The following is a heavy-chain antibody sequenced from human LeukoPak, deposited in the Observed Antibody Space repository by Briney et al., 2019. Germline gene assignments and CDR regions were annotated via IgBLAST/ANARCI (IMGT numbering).Heavy chain of an antibody. V-gene: IGHV1-18*01. CDR2: ISGYNGNT. D-gene: IGHD2-2*01. J-gene: IGHJ5*02. CDR3: ARVKSTVLEVVPATALDP. CDR1: GYTLSSYG. Sequence: ASVKVSCKASGYTLSSYGISWVRQAPGQGLEWMGWISGYNGNTKYAQKLQGRVTMTTDASTSTAYMELRSLRSDDTAVYYCARVKSTVLEVVPATALDPWGQGTLVTVSS.